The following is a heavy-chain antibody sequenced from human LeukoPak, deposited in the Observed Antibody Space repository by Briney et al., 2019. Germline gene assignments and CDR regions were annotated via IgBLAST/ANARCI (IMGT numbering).Heavy chain of an antibody. V-gene: IGHV1-2*02. J-gene: IGHJ4*02. CDR2: INPNSGGT. D-gene: IGHD3-10*01. CDR1: GYTFTGYY. Sequence: ASVKVSCKASGYTFTGYYMHWVRQAPGQGLEWMGWINPNSGGTNYAQKFQGRVTMTRDTSISTAYMELSSLRSEDTAVYYCARSPRNTMVRGAPDYWGQGTLVTVSS. CDR3: ARSPRNTMVRGAPDY.